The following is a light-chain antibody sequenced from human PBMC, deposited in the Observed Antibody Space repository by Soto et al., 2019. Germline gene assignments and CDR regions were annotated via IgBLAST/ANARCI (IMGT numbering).Light chain of an antibody. Sequence: AIQLTQSPSSLSASVGDRVTITCRASQGISSALAWYQQKPGKAPKLLIYDASSLESGVPSKLSGSGSGTYLTLTISCLQPEDFATYYYQQYNSQHQTLGGET. V-gene: IGKV1-13*02. J-gene: IGKJ4*01. CDR1: QGISSA. CDR2: DAS. CDR3: QQYNSQHQT.